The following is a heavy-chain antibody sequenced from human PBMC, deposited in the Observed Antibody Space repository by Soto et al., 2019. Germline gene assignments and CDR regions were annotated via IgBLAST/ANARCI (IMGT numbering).Heavy chain of an antibody. CDR3: ARHEVGWYFDS. Sequence: SETLSLTCTVSRVSISSGTNYWAWIRQPPGKGLEWIANIYYSGSTFYNPSLKSRVTISLDTSKNQFSLKLRSVTAADTAVYYCARHEVGWYFDSWGQGTLVTVS. D-gene: IGHD1-26*01. CDR1: RVSISSGTNY. CDR2: IYYSGST. J-gene: IGHJ4*02. V-gene: IGHV4-39*01.